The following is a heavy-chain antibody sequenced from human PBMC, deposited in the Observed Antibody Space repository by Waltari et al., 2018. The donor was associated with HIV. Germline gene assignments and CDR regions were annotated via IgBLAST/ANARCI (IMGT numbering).Heavy chain of an antibody. CDR3: ARDTSRDYYGSGARAFDI. CDR1: GGSISSSSYY. D-gene: IGHD3-10*01. V-gene: IGHV4-39*07. Sequence: QLQLQESGPGLVKPSETLSLTCTVSGGSISSSSYYWGWIRQPPGKGLEWIGSIYYSGSTYYNPSLKSRVTISVDTSKNQFSLKLSSVTAADTAVYYCARDTSRDYYGSGARAFDIWGQGTMVTVSS. CDR2: IYYSGST. J-gene: IGHJ3*02.